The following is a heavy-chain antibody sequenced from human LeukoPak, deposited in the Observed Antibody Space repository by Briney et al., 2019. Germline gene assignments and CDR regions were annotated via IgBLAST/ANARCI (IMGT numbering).Heavy chain of an antibody. CDR1: GYTFTVYY. J-gene: IGHJ4*02. Sequence: VASVNVSCTASGYTFTVYYMHWVRQAPGQGLEWMGRINPNSGGTNFAQKFQGRVTMTRDTSISTAYMELSRLRSDDTAVYYCARAEGGIAAAGTRYWGQGTLVTVSS. D-gene: IGHD6-13*01. CDR2: INPNSGGT. CDR3: ARAEGGIAAAGTRY. V-gene: IGHV1-2*06.